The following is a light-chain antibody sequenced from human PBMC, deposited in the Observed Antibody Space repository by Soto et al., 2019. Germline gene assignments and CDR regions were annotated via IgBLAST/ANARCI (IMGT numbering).Light chain of an antibody. CDR3: ATWDDSLFGHV. CDR1: SSDVGSNT. Sequence: QSVLTQPPSAPATPGQRVTISCSGRSSDVGSNTVNWYQQFPGAAPKLLIYSNDQRPSGVPDLFSASKSGTSASLAISGLQSEDEADYYCATWDDSLFGHVFGTGTKVTVL. V-gene: IGLV1-44*01. J-gene: IGLJ1*01. CDR2: SND.